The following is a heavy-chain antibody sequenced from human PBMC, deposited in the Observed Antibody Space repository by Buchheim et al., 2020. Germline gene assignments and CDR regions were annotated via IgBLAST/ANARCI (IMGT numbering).Heavy chain of an antibody. CDR2: INSDGSST. D-gene: IGHD2-15*01. CDR3: ARVTVGGFDP. V-gene: IGHV3-74*01. CDR1: GFTFSKNW. J-gene: IGHJ5*02. Sequence: EVQLVESGGGLVQPGGSLRLSCAASGFTFSKNWMHWVHQAPGKGLVWVSRINSDGSSTNYADSVKGRFTISRDNAKDTMYLQMHSLRVEDTAVYYCARVTVGGFDPWGQGTL.